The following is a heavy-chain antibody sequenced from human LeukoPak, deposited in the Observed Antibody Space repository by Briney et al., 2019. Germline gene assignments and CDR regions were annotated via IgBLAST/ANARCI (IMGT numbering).Heavy chain of an antibody. D-gene: IGHD6-6*01. CDR3: ARGESSSSALYYYYYYMDV. Sequence: PSQTLSLTCTVSGGSISSGTYYWSWIRQPAGKGLEWIGRMYPSGSSNYNPSLKSRVTISLDTSKNQFSLSLSSVTAADTAMYYCARGESSSSALYYYYYYMDVWGKGTTVTVSS. V-gene: IGHV4-61*02. J-gene: IGHJ6*03. CDR2: MYPSGSS. CDR1: GGSISSGTYY.